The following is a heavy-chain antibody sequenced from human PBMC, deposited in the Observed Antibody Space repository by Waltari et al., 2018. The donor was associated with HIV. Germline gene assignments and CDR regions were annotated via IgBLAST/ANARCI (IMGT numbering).Heavy chain of an antibody. D-gene: IGHD6-13*01. Sequence: QVQLVESGGGVVQPGTSLRLSCAASGFTFTKYGMHWVRQAPGKGMEWVTLRRYDGRNKYYADSVKGRFTISRDNSKNTLYLQMNSLRAEDTAVYYCARDAAPNSHTPSSSDVWGQGTLVTVSS. CDR3: ARDAAPNSHTPSSSDV. CDR1: GFTFTKYG. V-gene: IGHV3-33*01. J-gene: IGHJ4*02. CDR2: RRYDGRNK.